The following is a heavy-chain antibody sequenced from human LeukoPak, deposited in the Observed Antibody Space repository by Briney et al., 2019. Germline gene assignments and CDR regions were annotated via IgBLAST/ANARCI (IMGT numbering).Heavy chain of an antibody. CDR1: GGSISSSSYY. Sequence: NTSETLSLTCTVSGGSISSSSYYWGWIRQPPGKGLEWIGSIYYSGSTYYNPSLKSRVTISVDTSKNQFSLKLISVTAADTAVYYCARTYYDFWSGYGGFDYWGQGTLVTVSS. D-gene: IGHD3-3*01. J-gene: IGHJ4*02. CDR3: ARTYYDFWSGYGGFDY. CDR2: IYYSGST. V-gene: IGHV4-39*01.